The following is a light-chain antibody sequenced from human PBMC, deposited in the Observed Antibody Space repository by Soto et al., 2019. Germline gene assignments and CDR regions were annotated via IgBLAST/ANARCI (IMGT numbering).Light chain of an antibody. J-gene: IGLJ1*01. CDR3: CSYAGSYPYV. Sequence: QSVLTQPHSVSGSPGQSVAISCTGTSSDVGGYNYVSWYQQHPGKAPKLMIYDVSKRPSGVPDRFSGSKSGNTASLTISGLQAEDEADYYCCSYAGSYPYVLGTGTKVTVL. CDR1: SSDVGGYNY. CDR2: DVS. V-gene: IGLV2-11*01.